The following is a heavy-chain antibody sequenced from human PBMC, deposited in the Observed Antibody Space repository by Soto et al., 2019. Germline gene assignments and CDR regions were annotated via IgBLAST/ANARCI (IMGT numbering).Heavy chain of an antibody. D-gene: IGHD4-17*01. CDR3: AKDRRAPMYGDQQYYYYYYDMDV. CDR1: GFTFDDYA. Sequence: EVQLVESGGGLVQPGRSLRLSCAASGFTFDDYAMHWVRQAPGKGLEWVSGISWNSGSIGYADSVKGRFTISRDNAKNSLYLQMNSLRTEDTALYYCAKDRRAPMYGDQQYYYYYYDMDVWGKGTTVTVSS. CDR2: ISWNSGSI. J-gene: IGHJ6*03. V-gene: IGHV3-9*01.